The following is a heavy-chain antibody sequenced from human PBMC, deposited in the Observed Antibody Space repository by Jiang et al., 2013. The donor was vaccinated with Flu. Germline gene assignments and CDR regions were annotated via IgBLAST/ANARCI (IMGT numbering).Heavy chain of an antibody. D-gene: IGHD1-26*01. CDR1: GGSISSNSYY. CDR2: IYYSGSA. J-gene: IGHJ4*02. V-gene: IGHV4-39*07. Sequence: PGLVKPSETLSLTCSVSGGSISSNSYYWGWIRQPPGKGLEWIGGIYYSGSAYYNPSLSTRVAMSVDTSQKQLSLKMSSVTAADTAVYYCARAQKYSGFELPYFDHWGQGTLVTASS. CDR3: ARAQKYSGFELPYFDH.